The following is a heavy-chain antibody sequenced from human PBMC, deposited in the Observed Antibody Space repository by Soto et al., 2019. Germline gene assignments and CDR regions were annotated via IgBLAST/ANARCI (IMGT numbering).Heavy chain of an antibody. J-gene: IGHJ4*02. D-gene: IGHD2-15*01. CDR2: ISGRSAST. V-gene: IGHV3-48*04. CDR1: GFRFTSFG. Sequence: DVVLVNSGGGFVRPGESLRLSCGASGFRFTSFGMNWVRQGPGKGLEWVSYISGRSASTYYADSVRGRFTVSRDNDMNLMFLQLNNLRGDDTAVYYCTRGGAARPDYWGQGSRVVVSS. CDR3: TRGGAARPDY.